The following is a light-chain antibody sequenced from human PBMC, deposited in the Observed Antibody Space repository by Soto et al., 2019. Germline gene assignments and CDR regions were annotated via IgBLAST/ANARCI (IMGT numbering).Light chain of an antibody. CDR3: SSYTSSSTLV. V-gene: IGLV1-40*01. CDR2: GNR. CDR1: SSNLGAGYD. Sequence: QSVLTQPPSVSGAPGQRVTLSCTGTSSNLGAGYDVHWYQQLPGAAPKLVIFGNRNRPSGVPERFSGSKSGTSASLAITGLQAEDEADYYCSSYTSSSTLVFGTGTKVTVL. J-gene: IGLJ1*01.